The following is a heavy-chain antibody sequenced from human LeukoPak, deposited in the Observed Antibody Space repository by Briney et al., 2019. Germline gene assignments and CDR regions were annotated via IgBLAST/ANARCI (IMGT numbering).Heavy chain of an antibody. D-gene: IGHD6-13*01. CDR3: AKGRDSSSWYPPYYFDY. Sequence: GRSLSLSCAESGFTFSSYAMSWVRQAPGKGLEWVLAISGSGGSTYYADSVKGRFTISRDNSKNTLYQQMNSLRAEDTAVYYCAKGRDSSSWYPPYYFDYWGQGTLVTVSS. J-gene: IGHJ4*02. V-gene: IGHV3-23*01. CDR2: ISGSGGST. CDR1: GFTFSSYA.